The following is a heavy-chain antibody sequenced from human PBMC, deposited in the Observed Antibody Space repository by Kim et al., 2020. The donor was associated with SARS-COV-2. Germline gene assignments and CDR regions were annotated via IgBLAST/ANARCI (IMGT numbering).Heavy chain of an antibody. Sequence: SETLSLTCTVSGGSISSSSYYWGWIRQPPGKGLEWIGSIYYSGSTYYNPSLKSRVTISVDTSKNQFSLKLSSVTAADTAVYYCARHVDSSSPPGFDPWGQGTLVTVSS. CDR2: IYYSGST. CDR1: GGSISSSSYY. J-gene: IGHJ5*02. V-gene: IGHV4-39*01. CDR3: ARHVDSSSPPGFDP. D-gene: IGHD6-13*01.